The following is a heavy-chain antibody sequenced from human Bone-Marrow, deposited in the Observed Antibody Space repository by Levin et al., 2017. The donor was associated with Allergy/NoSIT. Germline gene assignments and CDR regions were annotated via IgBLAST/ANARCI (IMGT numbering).Heavy chain of an antibody. J-gene: IGHJ4*02. V-gene: IGHV1-8*01. CDR2: MNPNSGDT. CDR3: ARVWGSVDY. CDR1: GYPFTSYD. D-gene: IGHD3-16*01. Sequence: ASVKVSCKASGYPFTSYDINWVRQATGQGLEWMGWMNPNSGDTGYAQKSQGRVTMTRDAAISTAYMELNSLRSDDTAVYYCARVWGSVDYWGQGTLVTVSS.